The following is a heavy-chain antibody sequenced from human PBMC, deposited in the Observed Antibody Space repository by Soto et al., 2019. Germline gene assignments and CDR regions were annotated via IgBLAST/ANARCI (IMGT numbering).Heavy chain of an antibody. J-gene: IGHJ4*02. CDR2: ISYDGRNK. D-gene: IGHD6-13*01. CDR3: ARDPPKNSSRWYYFDY. Sequence: GGSLRLSCVASGLTFTSYAMHWVLQAPGNGLEWVAVISYDGRNKNYADSVKGRFTISRDNSKNTLSLQMISLRGEDTAVYYCARDPPKNSSRWYYFDYWGQGTLVTVSS. V-gene: IGHV3-30*04. CDR1: GLTFTSYA.